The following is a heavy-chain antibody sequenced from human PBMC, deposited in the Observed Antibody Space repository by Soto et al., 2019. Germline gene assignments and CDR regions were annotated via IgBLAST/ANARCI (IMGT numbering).Heavy chain of an antibody. J-gene: IGHJ6*02. CDR3: ARSSGGSGKLWNYYGMDV. D-gene: IGHD3-10*01. Sequence: PGGSQRLSCTSSGLNFISYSMNWVRQAPGKGLEWVSSISSGSSYIYYADSVKGRFTISRDNAKNSLYLQMNSLRAEDTAVYYCARSSGGSGKLWNYYGMDVWGQGTTVTSP. V-gene: IGHV3-21*06. CDR2: ISSGSSYI. CDR1: GLNFISYS.